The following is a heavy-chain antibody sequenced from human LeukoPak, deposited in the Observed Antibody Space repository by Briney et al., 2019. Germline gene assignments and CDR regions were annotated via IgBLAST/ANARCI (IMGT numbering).Heavy chain of an antibody. V-gene: IGHV3-23*01. J-gene: IGHJ4*02. CDR2: ISGSGGST. CDR1: GFTFSSYA. D-gene: IGHD2-8*01. Sequence: GGSLILSCAASGFTFSSYAVGWVRQAPGKGLEWVSSISGSGGSTYSADSVKGRFTISRDNSKNTLYLQMNSLRAEDTALYYCAKDRSCTNDICHGDFDYWGQGTLVTVSS. CDR3: AKDRSCTNDICHGDFDY.